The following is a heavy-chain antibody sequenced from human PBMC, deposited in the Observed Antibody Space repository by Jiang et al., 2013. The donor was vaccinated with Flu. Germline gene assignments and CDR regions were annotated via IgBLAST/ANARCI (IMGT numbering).Heavy chain of an antibody. CDR3: ARDRRVTGTIFDY. J-gene: IGHJ4*02. CDR1: GFTLTSYD. D-gene: IGHD1-1*01. V-gene: IGHV3-33*05. CDR2: LAYDGSTK. Sequence: LLESGGGVVQPRRSLRLSCVASGFTLTSYDMDWVRQAPGKGLEWVAVLAYDGSTKYFADSVRGRFSISRDNAKNTVYLQMNSLRAEDTAVYYCARDRRVTGTIFDYWGQGTLVTVSS.